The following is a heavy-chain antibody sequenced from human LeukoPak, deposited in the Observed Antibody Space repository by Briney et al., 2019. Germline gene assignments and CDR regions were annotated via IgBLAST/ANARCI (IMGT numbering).Heavy chain of an antibody. Sequence: GGSLRLSCAASGFNFSNYGMNWVRQAPGKGPEWVSSISSISGYFSYSDSVKGRFTISRDNAKSSVYLQMNSLRAHDTAVYYCARNDGANRVWGQGTLVTVSS. V-gene: IGHV3-21*01. CDR1: GFNFSNYG. J-gene: IGHJ4*02. CDR3: ARNDGANRV. D-gene: IGHD2/OR15-2a*01. CDR2: ISSISGYF.